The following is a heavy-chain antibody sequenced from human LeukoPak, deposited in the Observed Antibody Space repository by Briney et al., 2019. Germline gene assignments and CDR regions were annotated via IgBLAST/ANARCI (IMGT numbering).Heavy chain of an antibody. CDR1: GGSISSSNW. CDR2: IYHSGST. J-gene: IGHJ5*02. Sequence: SETLSLTCAVSGGSISSSNWWSWVRQPPGKGLEWIGEIYHSGSTNYNPSLKSRVTISVDKSKNQFSLKLSSVTAADTAVYYCARDQPSGYDFAAWFDPWGQGTLVTVSS. V-gene: IGHV4-4*02. CDR3: ARDQPSGYDFAAWFDP. D-gene: IGHD5-12*01.